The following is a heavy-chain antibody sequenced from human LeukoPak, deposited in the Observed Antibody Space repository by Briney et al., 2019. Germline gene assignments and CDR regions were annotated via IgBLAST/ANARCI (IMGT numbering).Heavy chain of an antibody. CDR2: INHSGST. Sequence: SETLSLTCAVYGGSFSGYYWSWIRQPQGKGLEWFGKINHSGSTNYNPSLKSRVTISVDTSKSQFSLKLSSVTAADTAVYYCARGGVGGFMVRGVTYFDYWGQGTLVTVSS. D-gene: IGHD3-10*01. V-gene: IGHV4-34*01. CDR3: ARGGVGGFMVRGVTYFDY. CDR1: GGSFSGYY. J-gene: IGHJ4*02.